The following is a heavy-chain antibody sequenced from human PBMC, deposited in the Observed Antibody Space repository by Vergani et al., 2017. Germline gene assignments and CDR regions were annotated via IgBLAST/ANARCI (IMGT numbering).Heavy chain of an antibody. Sequence: QVQLVQSGPEVKRPGASVKVSCKTSGYTFFNYGVNWTRRAPGKGFEWLGGIRIDTGDTKYSERLQGRVTLTTDSSTNTGYMELRRPKSDDTAVYYCARDGTYYYGSGSFYLFDYWGQGTLVTVSS. V-gene: IGHV1-18*04. CDR3: ARDGTYYYGSGSFYLFDY. CDR1: GYTFFNYG. CDR2: IRIDTGDT. J-gene: IGHJ4*02. D-gene: IGHD3-10*01.